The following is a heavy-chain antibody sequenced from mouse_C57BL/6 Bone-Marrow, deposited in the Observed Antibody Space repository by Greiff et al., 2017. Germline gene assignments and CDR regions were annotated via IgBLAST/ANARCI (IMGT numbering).Heavy chain of an antibody. CDR2: IDPSDSYT. V-gene: IGHV1-69*01. J-gene: IGHJ3*01. Sequence: QVQLQQSGAELVMPGASVKLSCKASGYTFTSYWMHWVKQRPGQGLEWIGEIDPSDSYTNYNQKFKGKSTLTVDKSSSTAYMQLSSLTSEDSAVYDCARNDYGRFAYWGQGTLVTVSA. D-gene: IGHD2-4*01. CDR3: ARNDYGRFAY. CDR1: GYTFTSYW.